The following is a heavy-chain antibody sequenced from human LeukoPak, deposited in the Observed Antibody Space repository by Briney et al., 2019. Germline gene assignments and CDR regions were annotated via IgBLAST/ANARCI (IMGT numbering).Heavy chain of an antibody. V-gene: IGHV3-23*01. CDR3: ARDGGYCSSTSCYFDY. J-gene: IGHJ4*02. CDR2: ISGSGGST. D-gene: IGHD2-2*01. CDR1: GFTFSSYD. Sequence: GGSLRLSCAASGFTFSSYDMSWVRQAPGKGLEWVSAISGSGGSTSYADSVQGRFTISRDNSKNTLYLQMHSLRAEATAAYYCARDGGYCSSTSCYFDYWGQGTLVTVSS.